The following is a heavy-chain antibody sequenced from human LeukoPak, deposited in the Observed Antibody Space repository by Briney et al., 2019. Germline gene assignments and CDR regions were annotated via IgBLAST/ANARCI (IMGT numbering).Heavy chain of an antibody. J-gene: IGHJ5*02. V-gene: IGHV4-59*01. D-gene: IGHD3-10*01. CDR1: GGSISSYY. CDR3: ARLITMVRGVIISSDAGWFDP. Sequence: PSETLSLTCTVSGGSISSYYWSWIRQPPGKGLEWIGYIYYSGSTNYNPSLKSRVTISVDTSKNQFSLKLSSVTAADTAVYYCARLITMVRGVIISSDAGWFDPWGQGTLVTASS. CDR2: IYYSGST.